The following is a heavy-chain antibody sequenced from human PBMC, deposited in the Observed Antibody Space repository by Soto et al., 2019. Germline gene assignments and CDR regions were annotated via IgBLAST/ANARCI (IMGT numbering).Heavy chain of an antibody. D-gene: IGHD3-22*01. J-gene: IGHJ4*02. CDR2: IDPSDSQA. CDR1: GYSFAGYW. CDR3: ARQIYDSDTGPNFQYYFDS. V-gene: IGHV5-10-1*01. Sequence: PGESLKISCKGSGYSFAGYWITWVRQKPGKGLEWMGRIDPSDSQAYYSPSFRGHVTISATKSITTVFLQWSSLRASDTAMYYCARQIYDSDTGPNFQYYFDSWGQGTPVTVSS.